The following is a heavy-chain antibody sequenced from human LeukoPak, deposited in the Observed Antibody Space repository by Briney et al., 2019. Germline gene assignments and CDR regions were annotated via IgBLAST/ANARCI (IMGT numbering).Heavy chain of an antibody. D-gene: IGHD1-26*01. CDR2: IDKKDNFHAT. Sequence: GGSLRLSCAASGFTFSVCAIHWVRQSSGKGLEWVGHIDKKDNFHATAYAASVQGRFSISRDDSKNTAFLHMNSLKTEDMALYYCTRDSGTSNWLDPWGQGTLVTVSS. CDR1: GFTFSVCA. CDR3: TRDSGTSNWLDP. V-gene: IGHV3-73*01. J-gene: IGHJ5*02.